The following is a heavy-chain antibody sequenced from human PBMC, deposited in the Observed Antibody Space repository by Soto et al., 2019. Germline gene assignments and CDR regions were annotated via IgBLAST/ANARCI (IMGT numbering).Heavy chain of an antibody. CDR1: GFTFSSYS. Sequence: GGSLRLSCAASGFTFSSYSMNWVRQAPGKGLEWVSSISSSSSYIYYADSVKGRFTISRDNAKNSLYLQMNSLRAEDTAVYYCARDRVYYDSSGYNPLFDYWGQGTLVTVSS. J-gene: IGHJ4*02. V-gene: IGHV3-21*01. CDR2: ISSSSSYI. D-gene: IGHD3-22*01. CDR3: ARDRVYYDSSGYNPLFDY.